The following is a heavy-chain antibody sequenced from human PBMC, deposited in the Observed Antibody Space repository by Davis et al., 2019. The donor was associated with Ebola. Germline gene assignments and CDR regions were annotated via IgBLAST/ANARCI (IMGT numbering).Heavy chain of an antibody. CDR1: GFTFSGSA. V-gene: IGHV3-73*01. J-gene: IGHJ6*02. Sequence: GESLKISCAASGFTFSGSAMHWVRQASGKGLEWVGRIRSKANSYATAYAASVKGRFTISRDDSKNTAYLQMNSLKAEDTAVYYCAGDRPPPRTYYDILTGYFMDVWGQGTTVTVSS. D-gene: IGHD3-9*01. CDR2: IRSKANSYAT. CDR3: AGDRPPPRTYYDILTGYFMDV.